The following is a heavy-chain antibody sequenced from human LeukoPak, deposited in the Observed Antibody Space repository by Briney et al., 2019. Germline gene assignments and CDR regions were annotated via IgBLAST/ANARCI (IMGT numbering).Heavy chain of an antibody. CDR1: GYTFRGTGQY. CDR2: IYPNNGAT. D-gene: IGHD3-10*01. CDR3: ARDGPAQMVDFDY. J-gene: IGHJ4*02. Sequence: ASLKVSCKASGYTFRGTGQYLYWLRQAPGQGLECMGWIYPNNGATAYAQQFQGRVAMTRDTSINTAYMELSRLRPDDTAVYYCARDGPAQMVDFDYWGQGALVTVSS. V-gene: IGHV1-2*02.